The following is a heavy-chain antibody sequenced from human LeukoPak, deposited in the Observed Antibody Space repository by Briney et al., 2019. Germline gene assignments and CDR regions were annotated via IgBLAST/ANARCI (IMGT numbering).Heavy chain of an antibody. J-gene: IGHJ4*02. V-gene: IGHV4-59*01. CDR1: GGSISSYY. CDR3: VRGYSYGYFDY. Sequence: SETLSLTCTVPGGSISSYYWSWIRQPPGKGLEWIGYIYYSGSTNYNPSLKSRVTISVDTSKNQFSLKLSSVTAADTAVYYCVRGYSYGYFDYWGQGTLATVSS. D-gene: IGHD5-18*01. CDR2: IYYSGST.